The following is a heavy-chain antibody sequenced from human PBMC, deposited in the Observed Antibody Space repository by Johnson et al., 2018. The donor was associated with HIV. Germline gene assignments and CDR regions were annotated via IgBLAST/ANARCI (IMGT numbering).Heavy chain of an antibody. J-gene: IGHJ3*02. D-gene: IGHD6-19*01. CDR2: IKQDGSEK. CDR1: GFTFSSYW. CDR3: ARDQSNGWNRGAFDI. V-gene: IGHV3-7*01. Sequence: VQLVESGGGLVQPGGSLRLSCAASGFTFSSYWMSWVRQAPGKGLEWVANIKQDGSEKYYVDSVKGRFTISRDNSKNTLYLHMNSLRAEDKAVYYCARDQSNGWNRGAFDIWGQGTVVTVSS.